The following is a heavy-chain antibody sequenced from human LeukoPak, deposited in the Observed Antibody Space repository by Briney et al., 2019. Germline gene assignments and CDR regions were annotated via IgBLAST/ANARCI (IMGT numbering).Heavy chain of an antibody. D-gene: IGHD2-8*01. Sequence: GGSLRLSCAASGFTFSSSEMNWVRQAPGKGLERVSFISRSGATIYYADSVKGRFTISREDAKKSLSLQMNSLRAEDTAVYYCARDRGTNGRVYWYFDLWGRGTLVTVSS. J-gene: IGHJ2*01. V-gene: IGHV3-48*03. CDR3: ARDRGTNGRVYWYFDL. CDR2: ISRSGATI. CDR1: GFTFSSSE.